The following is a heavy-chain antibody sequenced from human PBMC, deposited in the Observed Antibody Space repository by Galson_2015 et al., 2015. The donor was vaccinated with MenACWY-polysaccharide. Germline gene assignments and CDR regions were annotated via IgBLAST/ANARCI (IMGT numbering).Heavy chain of an antibody. D-gene: IGHD2-8*01. Sequence: SLRLSCAASGFTFSSYGMHWVRQAPGKGLEWVAVISYDGSNKYYADSVKGRFTISRDNSKNTLYLQMNSLRAEDTAVYYCAKDIKRYCSNGAFDIWGQGTMVTVSS. V-gene: IGHV3-30*18. J-gene: IGHJ3*02. CDR2: ISYDGSNK. CDR3: AKDIKRYCSNGAFDI. CDR1: GFTFSSYG.